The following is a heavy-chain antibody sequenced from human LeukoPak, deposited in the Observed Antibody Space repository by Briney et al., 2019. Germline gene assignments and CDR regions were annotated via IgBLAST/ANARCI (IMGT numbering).Heavy chain of an antibody. CDR3: ARDLDPLGYCSGGSCPASSL. CDR1: GYTFTSYY. V-gene: IGHV1-46*01. J-gene: IGHJ4*02. CDR2: INPSGGST. Sequence: ASVTVSCKASGYTFTSYYMHWVRQAPGQGLEWMGIINPSGGSTSYAQKFQGRVTMTRDTSTSTVYMELSSLRSEDTAVYYCARDLDPLGYCSGGSCPASSLWGQGTLVTVSS. D-gene: IGHD2-15*01.